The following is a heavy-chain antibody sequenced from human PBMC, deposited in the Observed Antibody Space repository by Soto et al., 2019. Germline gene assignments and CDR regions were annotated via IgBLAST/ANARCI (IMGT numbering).Heavy chain of an antibody. V-gene: IGHV1-18*01. Sequence: QVQLVQSGAEVKKPGASVKVSCRASGYTFPSYGTTWVRQAPGQGLEWMGWISAYKGNTNYAQKLQGRGTMTTDTSTSTAYMELRSLRSDDTAVYYCARESSGSCHDYWGQGTLVTVSS. CDR2: ISAYKGNT. D-gene: IGHD6-13*01. CDR3: ARESSGSCHDY. J-gene: IGHJ4*02. CDR1: GYTFPSYG.